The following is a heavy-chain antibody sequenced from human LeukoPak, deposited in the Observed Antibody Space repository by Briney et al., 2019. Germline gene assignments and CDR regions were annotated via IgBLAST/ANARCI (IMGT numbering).Heavy chain of an antibody. J-gene: IGHJ3*02. V-gene: IGHV4-59*01. D-gene: IGHD5-12*01. CDR1: GGSISSYY. Sequence: SETLSLTCTVSGGSISSYYWSWIRQPPGKGLEWIGYIYYSGSTNYNPSLKSRVTISVDTSKNQFSLKLSSVTAADTAVYYCARDSGHAFDIWGQGTMGTVSS. CDR3: ARDSGHAFDI. CDR2: IYYSGST.